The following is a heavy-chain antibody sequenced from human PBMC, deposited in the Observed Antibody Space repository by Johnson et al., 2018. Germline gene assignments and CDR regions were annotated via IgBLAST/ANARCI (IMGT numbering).Heavy chain of an antibody. V-gene: IGHV1-69*04. D-gene: IGHD3-16*01. J-gene: IGHJ3*02. CDR1: GGTFSSYT. CDR3: ARDPERFAVDI. Sequence: QVQLVQSGAEVKKPGSSVKVSCKASGGTFSSYTISWVRQAPGQGLEWMGRIIPILGIANYAQKFQGRVTITADKSTSTAYMELSSLRSEDTAVYYCARDPERFAVDIWGQGTMVTVSS. CDR2: IIPILGIA.